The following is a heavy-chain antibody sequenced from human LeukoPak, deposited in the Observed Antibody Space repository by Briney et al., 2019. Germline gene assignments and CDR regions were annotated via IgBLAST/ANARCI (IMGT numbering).Heavy chain of an antibody. V-gene: IGHV3-72*01. CDR2: SKNKANSYIT. CDR1: GFTFSDHY. J-gene: IGHJ4*02. CDR3: ARDDGGQGDY. Sequence: QSGESLRLSCAASGFTFSDHYMDWVRQAPGKGLEWVGRSKNKANSYITQYAAFVQGRFTISRDDSKNSLYLQINSLKTEDTAVYYCARDDGGQGDYWGQGTLVTVSS. D-gene: IGHD2-15*01.